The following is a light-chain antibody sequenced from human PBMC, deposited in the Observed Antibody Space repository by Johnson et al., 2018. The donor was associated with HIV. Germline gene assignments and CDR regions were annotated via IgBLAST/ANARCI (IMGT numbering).Light chain of an antibody. CDR3: GTWDSSLSAYV. V-gene: IGLV1-51*01. CDR1: SSNIENYF. Sequence: QPVLTQPPSVSAAPGQRVNISCSGHSSNIENYFVSWYQQLPGAAPRLLIYDNNKRPSGIPDQFSGSKSGTSATLGITGLQTGDEAGYYCGTWDSSLSAYVVGTGTKVTVL. CDR2: DNN. J-gene: IGLJ1*01.